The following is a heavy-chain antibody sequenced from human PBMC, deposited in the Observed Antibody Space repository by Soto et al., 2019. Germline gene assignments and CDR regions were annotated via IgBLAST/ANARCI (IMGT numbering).Heavy chain of an antibody. CDR2: IYYSGST. CDR3: ARDVPIAAALTPV. D-gene: IGHD6-13*01. V-gene: IGHV4-31*03. CDR1: GGSISSGGYY. J-gene: IGHJ6*04. Sequence: SETLSLTCTVSGGSISSGGYYWSWIRQHPGKGLEWIGYIYYSGSTYYNPSLKSRVTISVDTSKNQFSLKLSSVTAADTAVYYCARDVPIAAALTPVWGKGTTVTVSS.